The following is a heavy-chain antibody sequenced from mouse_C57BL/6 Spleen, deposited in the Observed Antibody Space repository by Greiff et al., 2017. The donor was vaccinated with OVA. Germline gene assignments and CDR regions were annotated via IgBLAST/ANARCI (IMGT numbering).Heavy chain of an antibody. J-gene: IGHJ2*01. V-gene: IGHV1-81*01. CDR3: AREGITTVVATRAMDY. D-gene: IGHD1-1*01. CDR2: IYPRSGNT. Sequence: VQLQESGAELARPGASVKLSCKASGYTFTSYGISWVKQRTGQGLEWIGEIYPRSGNTYYNEKFKGKATLTADKSSSTAYMELRSLTSEDSAVYFCAREGITTVVATRAMDYWGQGTTLTVSS. CDR1: GYTFTSYG.